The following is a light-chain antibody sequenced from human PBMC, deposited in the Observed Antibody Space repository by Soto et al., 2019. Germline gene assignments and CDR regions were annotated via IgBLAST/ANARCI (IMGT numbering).Light chain of an antibody. V-gene: IGKV3-20*01. CDR2: GAS. J-gene: IGKJ4*02. Sequence: TELTQSPGTLSLSPGXRATLSCRASQSVSSSYLAWYQQQPVKAPRLLIDGASSRATGIPDRFSGSGSGTDFTLTIIRLEPEDFAVYYCQQYGSSPLTFGGGTKGDIK. CDR3: QQYGSSPLT. CDR1: QSVSSSY.